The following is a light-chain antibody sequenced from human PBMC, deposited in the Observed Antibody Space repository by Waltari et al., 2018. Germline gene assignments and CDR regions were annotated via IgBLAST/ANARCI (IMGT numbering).Light chain of an antibody. V-gene: IGKV3-20*01. Sequence: EIVLTQSPGTLSLSPGERATLSCRTSLSIGSSYLAWYQQKPGQAPRLLIYGASSRATGIPDRFSGTGSGTDFTLTISRLEPEDFAVYYCQQYGSSPRTFGQGTKVDIK. J-gene: IGKJ1*01. CDR1: LSIGSSY. CDR2: GAS. CDR3: QQYGSSPRT.